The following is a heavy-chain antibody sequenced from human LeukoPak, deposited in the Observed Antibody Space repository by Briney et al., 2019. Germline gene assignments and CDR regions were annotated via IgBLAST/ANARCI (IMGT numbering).Heavy chain of an antibody. V-gene: IGHV3-30*02. Sequence: QVGGSLRLSCAASGFTFSSYGMHWVRQAPGKGLEWVAFIRYDGTNKYYADSVKGRFTISRDNSKNTLYLQMNSLRAEDTAVYYCAKDGAKEFVPPFDYWGQGTLVTVSS. J-gene: IGHJ4*02. D-gene: IGHD4/OR15-4a*01. CDR3: AKDGAKEFVPPFDY. CDR2: IRYDGTNK. CDR1: GFTFSSYG.